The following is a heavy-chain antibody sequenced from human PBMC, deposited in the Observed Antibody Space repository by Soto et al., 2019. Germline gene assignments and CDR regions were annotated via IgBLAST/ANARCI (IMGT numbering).Heavy chain of an antibody. D-gene: IGHD3-3*01. CDR2: INHSGST. V-gene: IGHV4-34*01. CDR3: ARVRTYYDFWSGYYKYYYYGMDV. Sequence: LSLTCAVYGGSFSGYYWSWIRQPPGKGLEWIGEINHSGSTNYNPSLKSRVTISVDTSKNQFSLKLSSVTAADTAVYYCARVRTYYDFWSGYYKYYYYGMDVWGQGTTVTVSS. J-gene: IGHJ6*02. CDR1: GGSFSGYY.